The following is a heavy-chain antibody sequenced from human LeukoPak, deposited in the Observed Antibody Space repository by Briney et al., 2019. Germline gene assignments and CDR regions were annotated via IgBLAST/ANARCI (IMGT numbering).Heavy chain of an antibody. V-gene: IGHV3-74*01. CDR1: GFTFTNYG. J-gene: IGHJ6*03. CDR2: INSDGRST. Sequence: GGSLRLSCVASGFTFTNYGMMWVRQAPGKGLVWVSYINSDGRSTTYADSVKGRFTISRDNAKNSLFLQMNSLRAEDTALYYCARTAGDGDYVGYMDVWGKGTTVSVS. D-gene: IGHD4-17*01. CDR3: ARTAGDGDYVGYMDV.